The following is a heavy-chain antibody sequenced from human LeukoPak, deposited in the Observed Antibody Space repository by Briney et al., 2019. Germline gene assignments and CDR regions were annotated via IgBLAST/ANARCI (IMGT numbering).Heavy chain of an antibody. V-gene: IGHV4-61*02. J-gene: IGHJ3*02. CDR2: IYTSGST. D-gene: IGHD3-22*01. CDR1: GGSISSGSYY. CDR3: ARQSSRDSSGYYHAFDI. Sequence: SQTLSLTCTVSGGSISSGSYYWSWIRQPAGKGLEWIGRIYTSGSTNYNPSLKSRVTISVDTSKNQFSLKLSSVTAADTAVYYCARQSSRDSSGYYHAFDIWGQGTMVTVSS.